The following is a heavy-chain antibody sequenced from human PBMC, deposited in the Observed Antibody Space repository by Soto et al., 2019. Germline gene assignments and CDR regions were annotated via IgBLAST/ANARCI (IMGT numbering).Heavy chain of an antibody. D-gene: IGHD3-10*01. V-gene: IGHV4-61*05. Sequence: SETLSLTCTVSGGSISVSGDSISSYFWSWIRQPPGEGLEWIGYIYYSGRTNYNPSLKSRVTISVDKSKNQFSLKLSSVIAADTAVYYCARQFYGSGSYYNWFDSWGQGILVTVSS. CDR1: GGSISVSGDSISSYF. J-gene: IGHJ5*01. CDR2: IYYSGRT. CDR3: ARQFYGSGSYYNWFDS.